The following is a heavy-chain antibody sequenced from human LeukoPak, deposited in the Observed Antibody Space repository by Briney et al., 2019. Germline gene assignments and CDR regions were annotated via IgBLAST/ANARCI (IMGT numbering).Heavy chain of an antibody. CDR3: ARRWSTSWTTFDY. D-gene: IGHD6-13*01. CDR2: IYYSGST. J-gene: IGHJ4*02. CDR1: GGSFSSGSYY. V-gene: IGHV4-39*01. Sequence: SETLSLTCTVSGGSFSSGSYYWGWIRQPPGKGLEWIGSIYYSGSTYYNPSLKSRVTISVDPSKNQFSLKLNSVTDADTALYYCARRWSTSWTTFDYWGQGTLVTVSS.